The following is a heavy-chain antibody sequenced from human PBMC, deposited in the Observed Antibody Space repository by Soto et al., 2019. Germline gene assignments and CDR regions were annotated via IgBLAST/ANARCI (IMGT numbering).Heavy chain of an antibody. J-gene: IGHJ4*02. D-gene: IGHD6-6*01. CDR2: IGARGDYT. Sequence: EVQLLESGGGLIQPGGSLRLSRAASGFTFSDYAMSWVRQTPGKGLEWVSCIGARGDYTHYTDSVEGRFTISRDNSQNTLSLQMNSLRAEDTAVYYCAKEMSIGRPYDYGGQGTLVTVSS. CDR1: GFTFSDYA. V-gene: IGHV3-23*01. CDR3: AKEMSIGRPYDY.